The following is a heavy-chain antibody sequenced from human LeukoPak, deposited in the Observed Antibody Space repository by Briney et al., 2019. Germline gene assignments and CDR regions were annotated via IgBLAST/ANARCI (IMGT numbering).Heavy chain of an antibody. D-gene: IGHD3-3*02. CDR1: GFTFSNHA. CDR3: AKGPPYAILPGAAY. V-gene: IGHV3-23*01. J-gene: IGHJ4*02. Sequence: GGSLRLSCAASGFTFSNHAMSWVRQAPGKGLEWVSAISSSGGVTYYADSVKGRFTISRDNSKDTLYLQMNNLRAEDTAIYYCAKGPPYAILPGAAYGGQGVLVPVPS. CDR2: ISSSGGVT.